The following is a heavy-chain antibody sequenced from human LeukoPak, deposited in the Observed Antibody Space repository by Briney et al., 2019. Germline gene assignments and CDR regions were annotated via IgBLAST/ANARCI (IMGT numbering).Heavy chain of an antibody. D-gene: IGHD4-11*01. Sequence: GGSLRLSCAASGFTFSSYSMNWVRQAPGKGLEWVSSISSSSSYIYYADSVKGRFTISRDNAKNSLYLQMNSLRAEDTAVYYCARAGTYTVTYDAFDIWGQGTMVTVSS. V-gene: IGHV3-21*01. CDR3: ARAGTYTVTYDAFDI. J-gene: IGHJ3*02. CDR2: ISSSSSYI. CDR1: GFTFSSYS.